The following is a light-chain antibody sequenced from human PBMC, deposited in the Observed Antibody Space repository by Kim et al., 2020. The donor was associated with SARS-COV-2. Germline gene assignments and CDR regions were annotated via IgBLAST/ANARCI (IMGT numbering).Light chain of an antibody. CDR2: GAS. Sequence: SPGAKAILSCRARQSVSGSYLAWYQHKPGQSPRLLIHGASSRATGVPDRFRGGGSGTDFTLTITRLEPEDFAVYYCQQYGRSPTTFGQGTRLEIK. CDR3: QQYGRSPTT. CDR1: QSVSGSY. J-gene: IGKJ5*01. V-gene: IGKV3-20*01.